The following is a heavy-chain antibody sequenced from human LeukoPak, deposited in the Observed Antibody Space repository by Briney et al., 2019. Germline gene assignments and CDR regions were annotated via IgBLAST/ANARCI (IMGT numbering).Heavy chain of an antibody. J-gene: IGHJ4*02. V-gene: IGHV3-33*08. Sequence: QPGRSLRLSCAASGFTFSSYGMHWVRQAPGKGLEWVAFIRYDGSNIYYADSVKGRFTISRDNAKNSLYLQMNSLRAEDTAVYYCARVHRPITIFGVVSFDYWGQGTLVTVSS. CDR1: GFTFSSYG. CDR2: IRYDGSNI. D-gene: IGHD3-3*01. CDR3: ARVHRPITIFGVVSFDY.